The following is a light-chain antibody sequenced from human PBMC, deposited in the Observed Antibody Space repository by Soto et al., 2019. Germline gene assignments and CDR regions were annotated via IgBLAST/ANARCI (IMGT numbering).Light chain of an antibody. J-gene: IGLJ2*01. CDR2: SND. V-gene: IGLV1-47*02. Sequence: QSVLTQPPSASGTPGQRVTISCSGSNSNVETNYVYWYQQVAGTAPKLLIYSNDQRPSGVPDRFSASKSVTSASLDISGLRSEDEVDYYCSANDDSLGGPVFGGGTKLTVL. CDR1: NSNVETNY. CDR3: SANDDSLGGPV.